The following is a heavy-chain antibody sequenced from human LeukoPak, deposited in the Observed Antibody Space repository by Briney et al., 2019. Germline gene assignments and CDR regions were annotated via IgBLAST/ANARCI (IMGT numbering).Heavy chain of an antibody. Sequence: GASVKVSCKASGYTLISYAMTWVRQAPGQGLGWMGWINTNTGHPTYAQDFTGRFVFSLDTSVSTAYLQISSLKGEDTAVYFCARVMHVWEDGLKYYGLDVWGQGTTVTVSS. J-gene: IGHJ6*02. D-gene: IGHD1-26*01. V-gene: IGHV7-4-1*02. CDR2: INTNTGHP. CDR3: ARVMHVWEDGLKYYGLDV. CDR1: GYTLISYA.